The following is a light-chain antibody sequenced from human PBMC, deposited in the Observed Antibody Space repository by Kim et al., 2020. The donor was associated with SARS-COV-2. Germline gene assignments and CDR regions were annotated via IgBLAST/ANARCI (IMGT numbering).Light chain of an antibody. J-gene: IGKJ2*01. Sequence: AIQMTQSPSSLSASVGDRVTITCRASQGIGNDVGWYQQKPGKAPKLLIYGASTLESGVPSRFTGRGFGTDFTLTISTLQPEDFAIYYCLQDHKSPYTFGQGTKLEI. CDR2: GAS. CDR1: QGIGND. V-gene: IGKV1-6*01. CDR3: LQDHKSPYT.